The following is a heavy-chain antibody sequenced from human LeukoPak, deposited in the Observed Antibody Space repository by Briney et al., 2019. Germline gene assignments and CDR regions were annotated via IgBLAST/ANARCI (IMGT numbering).Heavy chain of an antibody. Sequence: GGSLRLSCVGSGFTFSAYGMSWVRQAPGKGLESVSSISGSDGATSYADSVKGRFTISRDNSKNTLYLQMNSLRAEDTAVYYCAKDMRGVVLVPRAYYFDSWGQGTLVTVSS. V-gene: IGHV3-23*01. D-gene: IGHD2-8*02. CDR1: GFTFSAYG. CDR3: AKDMRGVVLVPRAYYFDS. CDR2: ISGSDGAT. J-gene: IGHJ4*02.